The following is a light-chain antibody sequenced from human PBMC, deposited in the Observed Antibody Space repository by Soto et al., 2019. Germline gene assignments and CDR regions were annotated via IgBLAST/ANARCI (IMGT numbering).Light chain of an antibody. Sequence: EIVMTQSPATLSVSPGERATLSCRASQSVSSNLAWYQQKPGQAPRLLIYGASTRATGIPARFSGSASGTEFTLTISSLQSEDFAVYYCQQYNNWPPWTFGQGTKVDIK. CDR1: QSVSSN. CDR3: QQYNNWPPWT. J-gene: IGKJ1*01. V-gene: IGKV3-15*01. CDR2: GAS.